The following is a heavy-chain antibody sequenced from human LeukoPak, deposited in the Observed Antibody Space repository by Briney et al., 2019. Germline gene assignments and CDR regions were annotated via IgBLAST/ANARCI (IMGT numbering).Heavy chain of an antibody. V-gene: IGHV4-61*05. CDR3: ARVNGSYSDWFDP. Sequence: SETLSLTCTVSAGSISSSNYYWGWIRQPPGKGLEWIGYIYYSGSTNYNPSLKSRVTISVDTSKNQFSLKLSSVTAADTAVYYCARVNGSYSDWFDPWGQGTLVTVSS. CDR2: IYYSGST. D-gene: IGHD1-26*01. CDR1: AGSISSSNYY. J-gene: IGHJ5*02.